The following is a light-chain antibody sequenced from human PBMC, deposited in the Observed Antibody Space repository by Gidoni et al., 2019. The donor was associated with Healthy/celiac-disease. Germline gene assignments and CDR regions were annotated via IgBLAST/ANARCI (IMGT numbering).Light chain of an antibody. CDR1: SPNIGAGYD. CDR3: QSYDSSLSGSV. J-gene: IGLJ2*01. Sequence: QSVLTQPPSVSGAPGHRVIISCTGSSPNIGAGYDVHWYQQLPGTAPKLLIYGNSNRPSGVPDRFSGSKSGTSASLAITGLQAEDEADYYCQSYDSSLSGSVFGGGTKLTVL. V-gene: IGLV1-40*01. CDR2: GNS.